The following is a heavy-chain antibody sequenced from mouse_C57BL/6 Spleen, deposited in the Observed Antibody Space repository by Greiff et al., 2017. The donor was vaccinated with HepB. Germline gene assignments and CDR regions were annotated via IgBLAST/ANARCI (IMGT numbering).Heavy chain of an antibody. Sequence: QVQLQQSGAELVRPGASVKLSCKASGYTFTDYYINWVKQRPGQGLEWIARIYPGSGNTYYNEKFKGKATLTAEKSSSTAYMQLSSLTSEDSAVYFCARSTMITRLFAYWGQGTLVTVSA. CDR2: IYPGSGNT. V-gene: IGHV1-76*01. J-gene: IGHJ3*01. D-gene: IGHD2-4*01. CDR1: GYTFTDYY. CDR3: ARSTMITRLFAY.